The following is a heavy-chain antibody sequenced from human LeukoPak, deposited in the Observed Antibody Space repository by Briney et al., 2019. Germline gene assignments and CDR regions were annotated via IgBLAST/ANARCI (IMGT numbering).Heavy chain of an antibody. CDR2: IYPGDSDT. V-gene: IGHV5-51*01. Sequence: GESLEISCKGSGYSFTTYWIAWVRQVPGKGLEWMGIIYPGDSDTTYSPSFQGQVTISADKSINTAYLQWSSLKASDSAMYYCARQVDYNILTGYHKGHLDYWGQGSLVTVSS. CDR3: ARQVDYNILTGYHKGHLDY. CDR1: GYSFTTYW. D-gene: IGHD3-9*01. J-gene: IGHJ4*02.